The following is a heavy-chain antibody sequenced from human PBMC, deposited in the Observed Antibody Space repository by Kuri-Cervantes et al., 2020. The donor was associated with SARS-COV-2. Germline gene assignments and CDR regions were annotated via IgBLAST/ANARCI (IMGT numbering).Heavy chain of an antibody. V-gene: IGHV3-48*02. D-gene: IGHD2-2*01. Sequence: GESLKISCVASGFTFDDYTMNWVRQAPGKGLEWVSYISSSSSTIYYADSVKGRFTISRDNAKNSLYLQMNSLRDEDTAVYYCAVGYCSSTSCYGSAFDIWGQGTMVTVSS. CDR3: AVGYCSSTSCYGSAFDI. J-gene: IGHJ3*02. CDR2: ISSSSSTI. CDR1: GFTFDDYT.